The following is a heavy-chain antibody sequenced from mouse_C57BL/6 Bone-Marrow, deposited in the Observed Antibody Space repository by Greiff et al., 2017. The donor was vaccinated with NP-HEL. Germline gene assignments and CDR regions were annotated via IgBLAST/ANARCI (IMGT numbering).Heavy chain of an antibody. V-gene: IGHV1-67*01. J-gene: IGHJ3*01. CDR1: GYTFTDYA. D-gene: IGHD2-4*01. Sequence: VQLQQSGPELVRPGVSVKISCKGSGYTFTDYAMHWVKQSHAKSLEWIGVISTYYGDASYNQKFKDTATMTVDKSSSTAYMELARLTSEDSAVYYCARGGYDYWFAYWGQGTLVTVSA. CDR2: ISTYYGDA. CDR3: ARGGYDYWFAY.